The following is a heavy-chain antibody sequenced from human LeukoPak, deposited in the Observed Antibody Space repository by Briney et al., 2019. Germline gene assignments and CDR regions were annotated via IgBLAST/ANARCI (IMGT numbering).Heavy chain of an antibody. V-gene: IGHV5-51*01. D-gene: IGHD3-22*01. CDR3: ARRPLGYYDSSGYYYENDY. Sequence: GESLKISCKGSGYSFTSYWIGWVRQMPGKGLEWMGIIYPGDSDTRYSPSFQGQVTISADKSISTAYLQWSSLKASDTAMYYCARRPLGYYDSSGYYYENDYWDQGTLVTVSS. J-gene: IGHJ4*02. CDR2: IYPGDSDT. CDR1: GYSFTSYW.